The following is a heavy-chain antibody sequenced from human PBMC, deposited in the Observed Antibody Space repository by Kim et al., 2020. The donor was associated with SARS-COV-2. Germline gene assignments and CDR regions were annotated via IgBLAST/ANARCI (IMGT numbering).Heavy chain of an antibody. Sequence: GGSLRLSCAASGFTFSSFALSWVRQAPGKGLEWVAIISGSGASTYYADSVKGRLPFSRDNSNNTLSLQMNNLRAEATAVYYCTKPFGSAWAPSYSLAVWGQGSTVTVSS. CDR1: GFTFSSFA. D-gene: IGHD6-19*01. J-gene: IGHJ6*02. CDR2: ISGSGAST. CDR3: TKPFGSAWAPSYSLAV. V-gene: IGHV3-23*01.